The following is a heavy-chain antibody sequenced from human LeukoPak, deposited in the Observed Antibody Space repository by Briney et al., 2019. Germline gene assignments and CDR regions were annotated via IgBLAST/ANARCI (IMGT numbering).Heavy chain of an antibody. CDR3: ARDGFQPSHFDY. J-gene: IGHJ4*02. V-gene: IGHV1-69*04. D-gene: IGHD3-10*01. CDR1: GGTFSSYA. CDR2: IIPMIDTA. Sequence: SVKVSCKASGGTFSSYAFSWARQAPGQGLEWMGRIIPMIDTADYAQKFQGRVTITADRFTSTAYMELSSLRSEDTAVYYCARDGFQPSHFDYWGQGTLVTVSS.